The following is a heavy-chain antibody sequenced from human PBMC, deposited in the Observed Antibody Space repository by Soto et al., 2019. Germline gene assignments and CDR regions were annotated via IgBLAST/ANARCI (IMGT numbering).Heavy chain of an antibody. D-gene: IGHD6-13*01. V-gene: IGHV1-69*08. CDR2: AIPVLGVA. CDR1: GGNFRSQS. J-gene: IGHJ6*02. Sequence: QVQLVQSGAEVKKPGSSVRVSCKASGGNFRSQSISISWVRQAPGQGLEWMGRAIPVLGVANYAQRFQGSVTITADKSTSTVYMELSRLRSQDTAVYYCARDGDVAAAGTVETNYYYGMDVWGQGTTVTVSS. CDR3: ARDGDVAAAGTVETNYYYGMDV.